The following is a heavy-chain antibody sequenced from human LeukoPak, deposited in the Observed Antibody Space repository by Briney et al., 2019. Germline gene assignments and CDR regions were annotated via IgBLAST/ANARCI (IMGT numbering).Heavy chain of an antibody. Sequence: GGSLRLSCAASGFTFSSYAMSWVRQAPGKGLEWVSAISGSGGSTYYADSVKGRFTISRDNSKNTLYLQMNSLRAEDTAVYYCAKDAMIVVVITNFDYWGQGTLVTVPS. CDR2: ISGSGGST. D-gene: IGHD3-22*01. CDR3: AKDAMIVVVITNFDY. V-gene: IGHV3-23*01. CDR1: GFTFSSYA. J-gene: IGHJ4*02.